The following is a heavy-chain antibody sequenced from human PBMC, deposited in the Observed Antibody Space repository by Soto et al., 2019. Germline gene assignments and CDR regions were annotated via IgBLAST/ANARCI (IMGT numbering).Heavy chain of an antibody. J-gene: IGHJ4*02. CDR1: GFPFGNFL. Sequence: GGSLRLSCTASGFPFGNFLMSWFRQAPGKGMEWVGFIRSQPYGGTAEYAASVRGRFTISRDDSKGVAYLQMNSLQTEDSGVYYCIGSFPFWGQGTLVTVSS. V-gene: IGHV3-49*03. CDR3: IGSFPF. CDR2: IRSQPYGGTA. D-gene: IGHD3-10*01.